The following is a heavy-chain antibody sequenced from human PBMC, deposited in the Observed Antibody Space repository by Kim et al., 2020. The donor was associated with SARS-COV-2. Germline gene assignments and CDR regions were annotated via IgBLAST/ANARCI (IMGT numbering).Heavy chain of an antibody. V-gene: IGHV3-20*04. D-gene: IGHD1-26*01. CDR2: INWNGGST. Sequence: GGSLILSCAASGFTFDDYGMSWVRQAPGKGLEWVSGINWNGGSTGYADSVKGRFTISRDNAKNSLYLQMNSLRAEDTALYYCAGGILRATRAFDIWGQGTMVTVSS. J-gene: IGHJ3*02. CDR3: AGGILRATRAFDI. CDR1: GFTFDDYG.